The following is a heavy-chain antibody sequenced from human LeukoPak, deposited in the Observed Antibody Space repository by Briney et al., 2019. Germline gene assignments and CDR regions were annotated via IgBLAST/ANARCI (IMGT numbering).Heavy chain of an antibody. CDR3: ARESLAGTWPSDY. CDR1: GGTFTTFA. J-gene: IGHJ4*02. Sequence: SVKVSCKASGGTFTTFAISWMRQAPGQGLEWMGAIVPIFGKSHYAQKLQGRLTITADESTNTAFMELARLTADDTAVYYCARESLAGTWPSDYWGQGTLVTVSS. V-gene: IGHV1-69*13. D-gene: IGHD6-19*01. CDR2: IVPIFGKS.